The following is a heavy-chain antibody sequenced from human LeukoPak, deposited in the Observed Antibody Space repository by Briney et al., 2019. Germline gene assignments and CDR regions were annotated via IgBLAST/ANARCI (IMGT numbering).Heavy chain of an antibody. V-gene: IGHV3-23*01. Sequence: GGSLRLSCAVSGFTFSSYAMSWVRQAPGKGLEWVSAISGSGGSTYYADSVKGRFTISRDNSKRTLYLRMNSLRAEDTAVYYFAKDGGNSGSYIDYWGQGTLVTVSS. D-gene: IGHD1-26*01. CDR2: ISGSGGST. J-gene: IGHJ4*02. CDR1: GFTFSSYA. CDR3: AKDGGNSGSYIDY.